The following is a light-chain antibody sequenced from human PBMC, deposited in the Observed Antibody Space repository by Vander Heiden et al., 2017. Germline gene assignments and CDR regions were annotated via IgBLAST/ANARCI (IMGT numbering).Light chain of an antibody. J-gene: IGLJ2*01. CDR3: SAWDNSRRVVL. CDR2: RNN. CDR1: SNDVGDQG. V-gene: IGLV10-54*04. Sequence: AGLTQPPSVSKGLRQTATLTCIGNSNDVGDQGAAWLQQHQGHTPTLLFYRNNNRPSGIAERFSASRSGNTASLTITGLQPEDEADYYCSAWDNSRRVVLFGGGTKLTVL.